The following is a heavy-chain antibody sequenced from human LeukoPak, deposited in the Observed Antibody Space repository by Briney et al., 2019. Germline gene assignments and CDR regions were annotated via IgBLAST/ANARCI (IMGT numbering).Heavy chain of an antibody. V-gene: IGHV3-33*06. D-gene: IGHD3-10*01. CDR2: IWYDGSNK. J-gene: IGHJ4*02. CDR3: AKDRERNSAPNFDY. CDR1: GFTFSSNG. Sequence: GGSLRLSCAAPGFTFSSNGMHWVRQAPGKGLEWVAVIWYDGSNKYYADSVKGRFTISRDNSKNTLYLQMNSLRAEDTAVYYCAKDRERNSAPNFDYWGQGTLVTVSS.